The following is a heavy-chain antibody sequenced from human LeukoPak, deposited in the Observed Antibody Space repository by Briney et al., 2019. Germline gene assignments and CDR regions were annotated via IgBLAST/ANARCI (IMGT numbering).Heavy chain of an antibody. CDR2: IYHSGST. Sequence: AETLSLTCTLSGGSISSYYWSWIRQPPGKGLEWIGYIYHSGSTNYNPSLKSRVTISVDTSKNQFSLKLSSVTAADTAVYYCARGGGYASPIGYWGQGALVTVSS. CDR1: GGSISSYY. D-gene: IGHD5-12*01. J-gene: IGHJ4*02. CDR3: ARGGGYASPIGY. V-gene: IGHV4-59*01.